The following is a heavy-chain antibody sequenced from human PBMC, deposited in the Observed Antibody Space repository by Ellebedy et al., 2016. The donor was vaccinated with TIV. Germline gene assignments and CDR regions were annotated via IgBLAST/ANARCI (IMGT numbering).Heavy chain of an antibody. CDR2: ISSSSSYT. V-gene: IGHV3-11*06. CDR3: ARELPVVVDY. J-gene: IGHJ4*02. D-gene: IGHD1-26*01. Sequence: GESLKISXAVSGFTFSDYYMSWLRQAPGKGLEWLSYISSSSSYTNYADSVKGRFTISRDNAKNSLYLQMNSLRAEDTAVYYCARELPVVVDYWGQGTLVTVSS. CDR1: GFTFSDYY.